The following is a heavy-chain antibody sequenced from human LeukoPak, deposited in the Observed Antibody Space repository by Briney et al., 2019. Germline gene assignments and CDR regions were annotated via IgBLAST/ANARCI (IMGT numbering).Heavy chain of an antibody. CDR3: SRDNGESRSWYATPNWVDP. Sequence: ASVKVSCKVSGYTFTSYCISWVRQAPGQGLEWMGWISAYNGNTDYAQKLQGRVTMTTDTSTSTAYMELKRLRCDDTAVDYCSRDNGESRSWYATPNWVDPCGQGNLVTVS. D-gene: IGHD6-13*01. J-gene: IGHJ5*02. V-gene: IGHV1-18*01. CDR1: GYTFTSYC. CDR2: ISAYNGNT.